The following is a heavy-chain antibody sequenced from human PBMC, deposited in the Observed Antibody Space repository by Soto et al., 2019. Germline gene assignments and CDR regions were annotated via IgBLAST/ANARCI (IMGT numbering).Heavy chain of an antibody. CDR1: GFTFSSYA. J-gene: IGHJ4*02. Sequence: EVQLVESGEGLVQPGGSLRLSCAASGFTFSSYAMHWVRQAPGKGLEYVSAISSNGGSTYYADSVKGRFIISRDNSKNTLYLQMGSLRAEDMAVYYCARAVCSSSHRCYFDYWGQGTLVTVSS. CDR2: ISSNGGST. V-gene: IGHV3-64*02. D-gene: IGHD6-13*01. CDR3: ARAVCSSSHRCYFDY.